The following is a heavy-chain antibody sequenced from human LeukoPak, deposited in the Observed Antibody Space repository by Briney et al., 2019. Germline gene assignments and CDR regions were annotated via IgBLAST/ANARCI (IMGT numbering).Heavy chain of an antibody. J-gene: IGHJ3*02. CDR1: GGTFNSYA. D-gene: IGHD4-17*01. Sequence: SVKVSCKASGGTFNSYAISWVRQAPGQGLEWMGGIIPIFGTANYAQKFQGRVTITTDESTSLAYMELSSLRSEDTAVYYCARGRGGGDYEAVDAFDIWGQGTMVTVSS. V-gene: IGHV1-69*05. CDR3: ARGRGGGDYEAVDAFDI. CDR2: IIPIFGTA.